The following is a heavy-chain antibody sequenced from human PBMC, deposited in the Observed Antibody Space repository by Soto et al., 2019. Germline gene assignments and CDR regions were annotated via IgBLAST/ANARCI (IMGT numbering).Heavy chain of an antibody. D-gene: IGHD6-13*01. CDR3: AKPIAAAGTDGYYYGMDV. Sequence: PGGSLRLSCAASGFTFSSYAMSWVRQAPGKGLEWVSAISGSGGSTYYADSVKGRFTISRDNSKNTLYLQMNSLRAEDTAVYYCAKPIAAAGTDGYYYGMDVWGRGTTVTVSS. CDR2: ISGSGGST. J-gene: IGHJ6*02. V-gene: IGHV3-23*01. CDR1: GFTFSSYA.